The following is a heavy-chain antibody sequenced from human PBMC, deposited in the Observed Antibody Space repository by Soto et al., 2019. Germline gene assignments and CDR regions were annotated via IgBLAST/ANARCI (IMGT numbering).Heavy chain of an antibody. CDR2: ISSTTNYI. V-gene: IGHV3-21*06. Sequence: PGGSLRLSCAASGFTFTRYSMNWVRQAPGKGLEWVSSISSTTNYIYYGDSMKGRFTISRDNAKNTLYLEMNSLRAEDTAVYYCARESEDLTSNFDYWGQGTLVTVSS. CDR1: GFTFTRYS. J-gene: IGHJ4*02. CDR3: ARESEDLTSNFDY.